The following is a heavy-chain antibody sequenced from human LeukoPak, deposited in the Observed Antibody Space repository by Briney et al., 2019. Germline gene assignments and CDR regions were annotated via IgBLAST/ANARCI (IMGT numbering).Heavy chain of an antibody. D-gene: IGHD6-13*01. CDR1: ARSISSYY. Sequence: PSETLSLTCTVSARSISSYYWSWIRQPPGKGLEWIGYIYYSGSTNYNPSLKSRVTISVDTSKNQFSLKLSSVTAADTAVYYCARVIAAAGTDAFDIWGQGTMVTVSS. CDR2: IYYSGST. J-gene: IGHJ3*02. CDR3: ARVIAAAGTDAFDI. V-gene: IGHV4-59*01.